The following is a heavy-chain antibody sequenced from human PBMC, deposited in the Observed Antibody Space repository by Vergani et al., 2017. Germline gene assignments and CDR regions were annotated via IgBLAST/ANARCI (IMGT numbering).Heavy chain of an antibody. V-gene: IGHV4-38-2*02. CDR3: AREPGNYDILTGYSYYFDY. CDR2: IYTSGST. D-gene: IGHD3-9*01. Sequence: QVQLQQWGGGLLKPSETLSLTCTVSGYSISSGYYWGWIRQPPGKGLEWIGRIYTSGSTNYNPSLKSRVTISVDTSKNQFSLKLSSVTAADTAVYYCAREPGNYDILTGYSYYFDYWGQGTLVTVSS. J-gene: IGHJ4*02. CDR1: GYSISSGYY.